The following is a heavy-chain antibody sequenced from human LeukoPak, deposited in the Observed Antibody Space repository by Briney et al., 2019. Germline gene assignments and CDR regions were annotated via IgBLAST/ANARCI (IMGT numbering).Heavy chain of an antibody. Sequence: GGSLRLSCAAFGFIFDEYAMHWVRQAPGKGLEWVSGISWNSGSIGYADSVRGRFSVSRDNAKNFLYLQMNSLRAEDTALYYCAKDTRTTIAVTGTGFDYWGQGTLVTVSS. V-gene: IGHV3-9*01. CDR3: AKDTRTTIAVTGTGFDY. J-gene: IGHJ4*02. CDR2: ISWNSGSI. CDR1: GFIFDEYA. D-gene: IGHD6-19*01.